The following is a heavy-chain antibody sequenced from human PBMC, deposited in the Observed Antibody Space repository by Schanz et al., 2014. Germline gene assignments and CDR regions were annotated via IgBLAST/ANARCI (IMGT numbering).Heavy chain of an antibody. CDR2: ISGDGTTT. J-gene: IGHJ3*02. CDR3: ARENLNWEAFDI. V-gene: IGHV3-74*01. CDR1: GFTFSVYW. D-gene: IGHD7-27*01. Sequence: EVQLLESGGGLVQPGGSLRLSCAASGFTFSVYWMHWVRQPPGEGLVSVSRISGDGTTTSYADSVKGRFTISRDNSKNTLYLQMNSLRAEDTAVYYCARENLNWEAFDIWGQGTVVTVSS.